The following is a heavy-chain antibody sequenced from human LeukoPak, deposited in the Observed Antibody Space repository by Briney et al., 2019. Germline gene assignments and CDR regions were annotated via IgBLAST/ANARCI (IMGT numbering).Heavy chain of an antibody. V-gene: IGHV3-23*01. J-gene: IGHJ3*02. Sequence: GGSLRLSCATSGFTFDDYAMSWVRQAPGKGLEWVSSISGNGGTTYYADSVKGRFTISRDNAKNTLYLQMNSLTAEDTAIYYCARDRGRPDSFDIWGQGTMVTVSS. CDR1: GFTFDDYA. CDR3: ARDRGRPDSFDI. CDR2: ISGNGGTT. D-gene: IGHD6-25*01.